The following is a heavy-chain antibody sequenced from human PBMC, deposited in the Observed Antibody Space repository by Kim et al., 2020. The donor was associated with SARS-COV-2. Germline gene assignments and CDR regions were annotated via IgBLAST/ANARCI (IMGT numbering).Heavy chain of an antibody. CDR1: GFTFSSYA. D-gene: IGHD3-10*01. J-gene: IGHJ4*02. V-gene: IGHV3-23*01. Sequence: GGSLRLSCAASGFTFSSYAMSWVRQAPGKGLEWVSAISGSGGSTYYADSVKGRFTISRDNSKNTLYLQMNSLRAEDTAVYYCAKDLLWFGNLLWDDYWGQGTLVTVSS. CDR3: AKDLLWFGNLLWDDY. CDR2: ISGSGGST.